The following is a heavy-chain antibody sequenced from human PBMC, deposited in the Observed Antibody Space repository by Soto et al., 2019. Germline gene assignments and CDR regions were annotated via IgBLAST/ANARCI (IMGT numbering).Heavy chain of an antibody. Sequence: QVQLVQSGAEVKKPGASVKVSCKASGYTFTSYIISWVRQAPGQGLEWMGWISAYNGNTKDSQKLQGRVTMTTDTSTSTAYLEPRSRRSDDTAVYYCARWLPPEDYWGQGTLVTVSS. J-gene: IGHJ4*02. CDR1: GYTFTSYI. CDR2: ISAYNGNT. D-gene: IGHD6-19*01. V-gene: IGHV1-18*01. CDR3: ARWLPPEDY.